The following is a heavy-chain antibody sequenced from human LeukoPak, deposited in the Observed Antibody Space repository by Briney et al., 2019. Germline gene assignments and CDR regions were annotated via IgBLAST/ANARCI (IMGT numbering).Heavy chain of an antibody. CDR3: AKAQVSYWWDY. J-gene: IGHJ4*02. V-gene: IGHV3-23*01. CDR1: GFTFSTYW. Sequence: GGSLRLSCAASGFTFSTYWMHWVRQAPGKGLEWVSAISAGGGGTYYADSVKGRFTISRDNSKNTLYLQMNSLRAEDTAVYYCAKAQVSYWWDYWGQGTLVTVSS. CDR2: ISAGGGGT. D-gene: IGHD2-21*01.